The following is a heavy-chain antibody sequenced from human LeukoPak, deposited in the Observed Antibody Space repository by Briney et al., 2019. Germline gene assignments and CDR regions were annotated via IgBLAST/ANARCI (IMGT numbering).Heavy chain of an antibody. CDR2: IDPSDSDI. CDR1: GYSFTSYW. CDR3: ARQTAMGRSGDY. Sequence: GESLKISCKGSGYSFTSYWIAWVRQMPGKGLEWMGIIDPSDSDIRYTPSFQGQVTISADKSLSTAYLQWNSLKASDTAIYYCARQTAMGRSGDYWGQGTLVTVSS. V-gene: IGHV5-51*01. D-gene: IGHD7-27*01. J-gene: IGHJ4*02.